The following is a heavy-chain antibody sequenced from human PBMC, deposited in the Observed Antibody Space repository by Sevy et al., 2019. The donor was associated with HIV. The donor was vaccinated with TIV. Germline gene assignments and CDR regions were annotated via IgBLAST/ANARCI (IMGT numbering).Heavy chain of an antibody. CDR1: GFTFSSYG. Sequence: GGSLRLSCAASGFTFSSYGMHWVRQAPGKGLEWVAVISYDGSNKYYADSVKGRFTISRDNSKNTLYLQMNSLRAEDTAVYYCAKDLRYYYDSSGFGAFDIWGQRTMVTVSS. D-gene: IGHD3-22*01. J-gene: IGHJ3*02. V-gene: IGHV3-30*18. CDR2: ISYDGSNK. CDR3: AKDLRYYYDSSGFGAFDI.